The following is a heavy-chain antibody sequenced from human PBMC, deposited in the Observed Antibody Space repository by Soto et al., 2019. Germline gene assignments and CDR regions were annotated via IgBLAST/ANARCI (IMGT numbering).Heavy chain of an antibody. CDR3: AKDHLDTIFGVVIVDDY. D-gene: IGHD3-3*01. J-gene: IGHJ4*02. V-gene: IGHV3-23*01. CDR2: ISGSGGST. CDR1: GFTFSSYA. Sequence: EVQLLESGGGLVQPGGSLRLSCAASGFTFSSYAMSWVRQAPGKGLEWVSAISGSGGSTYYADSVKGRFTISRDNSKNTLYLQMNSLRAEDTAVYYCAKDHLDTIFGVVIVDDYWGQGTLVTVSS.